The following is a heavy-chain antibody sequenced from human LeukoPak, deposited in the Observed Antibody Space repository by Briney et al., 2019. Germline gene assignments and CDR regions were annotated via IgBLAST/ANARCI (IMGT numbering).Heavy chain of an antibody. D-gene: IGHD6-13*01. CDR2: IIPIFGTA. V-gene: IGHV1-69*05. Sequence: SVKVSCKASGGTFSSYAISWVRQAPGQGLEWMGGIIPIFGTAKYAQKFQGRVTITTDESTSTAYMELSSLRSEDTAVYYCARGPSDRIAAAGTGYYYYHYMDAWGKGTTVTVSS. J-gene: IGHJ6*03. CDR1: GGTFSSYA. CDR3: ARGPSDRIAAAGTGYYYYHYMDA.